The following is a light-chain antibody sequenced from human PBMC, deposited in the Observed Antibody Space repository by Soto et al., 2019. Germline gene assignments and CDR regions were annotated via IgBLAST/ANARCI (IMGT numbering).Light chain of an antibody. CDR3: SSYTSSSTLV. CDR2: DVN. Sequence: QSVLTQPASVSGSPGQSITISCTGTSSDVGGYNYVSWYQQHPGKAPKLMIYDVNNRPSGVSYRFSGSKSGNTASVTISGLQAEDEADYYCSSYTSSSTLVFGTGTKVTVL. J-gene: IGLJ1*01. V-gene: IGLV2-14*03. CDR1: SSDVGGYNY.